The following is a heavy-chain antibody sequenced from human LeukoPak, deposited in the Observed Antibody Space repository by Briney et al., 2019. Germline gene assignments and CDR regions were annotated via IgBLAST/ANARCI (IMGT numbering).Heavy chain of an antibody. V-gene: IGHV4-59*12. J-gene: IGHJ5*02. Sequence: SETLSLTCTVSGGSISSYYWSWIRQPPGKGLEWIGYIYYSGSTNYNPSLKSRVTISLDKSKNQFSLKLSSVTAADTAIYYCARDKGQYGSGTPGFTWFDPWGQGTLVTVSS. CDR2: IYYSGST. D-gene: IGHD3-10*01. CDR3: ARDKGQYGSGTPGFTWFDP. CDR1: GGSISSYY.